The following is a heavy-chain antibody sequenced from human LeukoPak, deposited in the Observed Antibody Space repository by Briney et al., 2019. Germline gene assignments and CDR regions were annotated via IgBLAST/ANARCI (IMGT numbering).Heavy chain of an antibody. CDR2: LYSGSDT. Sequence: GGSLRLSCAASGFTVSTNYMNWVRQATGKGLEWVSILYSGSDTYYADSVKGRFTISRDSSKNILSLQMNNLRAEDTAVYYCARVGDHFHWYLDLWGRGTLVTVFS. V-gene: IGHV3-53*01. D-gene: IGHD3-10*01. CDR1: GFTVSTNY. J-gene: IGHJ2*01. CDR3: ARVGDHFHWYLDL.